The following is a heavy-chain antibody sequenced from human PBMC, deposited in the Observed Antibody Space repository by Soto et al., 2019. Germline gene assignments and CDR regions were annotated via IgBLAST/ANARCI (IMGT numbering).Heavy chain of an antibody. CDR1: GYTFTSYD. CDR2: MNPNSGNT. V-gene: IGHV1-8*01. J-gene: IGHJ6*03. D-gene: IGHD3-10*01. CDR3: AGVPESRRQPYYYYYMDV. Sequence: ASVKVSCKASGYTFTSYDINWVRQATGQGLEWMGWMNPNSGNTGYAQKFQGRVTVPMNTSISKAYMELSSLRSEDTAVYYCAGVPESRRQPYYYYYMDVWGKGTTVTVSS.